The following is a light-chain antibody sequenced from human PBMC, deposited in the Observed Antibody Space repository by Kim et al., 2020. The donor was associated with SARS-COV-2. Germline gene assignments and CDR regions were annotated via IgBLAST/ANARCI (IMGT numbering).Light chain of an antibody. J-gene: IGKJ5*01. CDR1: QSVSNY. Sequence: PGERATLSCRASQSVSNYLAWYQQKPGQAPRLLISDTSKRATGIPARFSGSGSRTDFTLTISSREPEDFAVYYCQQRSNWLITFGQGTRLEIK. V-gene: IGKV3-11*01. CDR2: DTS. CDR3: QQRSNWLIT.